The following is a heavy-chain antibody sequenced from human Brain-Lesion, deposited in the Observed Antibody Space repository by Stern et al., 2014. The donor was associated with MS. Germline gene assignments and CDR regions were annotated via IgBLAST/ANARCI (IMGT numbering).Heavy chain of an antibody. V-gene: IGHV4-61*02. CDR1: GDSISSGSFY. J-gene: IGHJ4*02. CDR2: IYSRGST. D-gene: IGHD5-18*01. Sequence: VQLVESGPGLVKPSPTLSLTCIVSGDSISSGSFYWNWIRQPAGKGLAWIGRIYSRGSTHYNPYLKSRATISGDTPNNQFSLTVISRTAADTAVYYCARETGGYTYGDTDFFDYWGQGALVTVSS. CDR3: ARETGGYTYGDTDFFDY.